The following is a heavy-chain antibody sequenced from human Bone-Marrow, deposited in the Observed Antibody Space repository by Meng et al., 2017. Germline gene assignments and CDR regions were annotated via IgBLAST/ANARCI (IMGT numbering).Heavy chain of an antibody. CDR3: ARVPSAYSSSWYLIDY. V-gene: IGHV1-18*01. J-gene: IGHJ4*02. D-gene: IGHD6-13*01. Sequence: ASVQVSCKASGYTFTSYGISWVRQAPGQGLEWMGWISAYNGNTNYAQKLQGRVTMTTDTSTSTAYMELRSLRSDDTAVYYCARVPSAYSSSWYLIDYWGQGTLVTVSS. CDR2: ISAYNGNT. CDR1: GYTFTSYG.